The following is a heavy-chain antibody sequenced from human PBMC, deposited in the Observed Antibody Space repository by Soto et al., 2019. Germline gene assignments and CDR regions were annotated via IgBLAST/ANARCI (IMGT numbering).Heavy chain of an antibody. J-gene: IGHJ6*02. CDR3: AKGLYYGSGTQASGYYGMDV. D-gene: IGHD3-10*01. CDR2: ISWDGGST. V-gene: IGHV3-43*01. Sequence: GGSLRLSCAASGFTFDDYTMHWVRQAPGKGLEWVSLISWDGGSTYYADSVKGRFTISRDNSKNSLYLQMNSLRTEDTALYYCAKGLYYGSGTQASGYYGMDVWGQGTTVTV. CDR1: GFTFDDYT.